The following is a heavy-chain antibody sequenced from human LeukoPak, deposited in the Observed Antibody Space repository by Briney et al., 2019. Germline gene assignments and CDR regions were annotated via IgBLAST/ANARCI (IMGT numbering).Heavy chain of an antibody. D-gene: IGHD3-22*01. CDR2: INHSGST. CDR1: GGSFSGYY. Sequence: PSETLSLTCAVYGGSFSGYYWSWIRQPPGKGLEWIGEINHSGSTNYNPSLKSRVTISVDTSKNQFSLKLSSVTAADTAVYYCARDPSGYSSRFDYWGQGTLVTVSS. V-gene: IGHV4-34*01. CDR3: ARDPSGYSSRFDY. J-gene: IGHJ4*02.